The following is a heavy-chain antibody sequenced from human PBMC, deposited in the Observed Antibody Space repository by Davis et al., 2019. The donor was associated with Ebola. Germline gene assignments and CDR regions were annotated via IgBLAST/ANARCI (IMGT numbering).Heavy chain of an antibody. Sequence: PGGSLRLSCAASGFTFSSYWMSWVRQAPGKGLEWVANIKQDGSEKYYVDSVKGRFTISRDNAKNSLYLQMNSLRAEDTAVYYCARVVDYVWGSYRSPLDYYYGMDVWGQGTTVTVSS. CDR1: GFTFSSYW. V-gene: IGHV3-7*01. J-gene: IGHJ6*02. CDR2: IKQDGSEK. D-gene: IGHD3-16*02. CDR3: ARVVDYVWGSYRSPLDYYYGMDV.